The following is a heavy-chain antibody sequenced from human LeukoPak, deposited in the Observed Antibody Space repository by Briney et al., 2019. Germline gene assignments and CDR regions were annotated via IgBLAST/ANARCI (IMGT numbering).Heavy chain of an antibody. CDR2: IYYSGST. D-gene: IGHD3-10*01. CDR3: ARDDSYYYGSGSYGPRYFDL. CDR1: GGSISSSSYY. V-gene: IGHV4-30-4*08. Sequence: SETLSLTCTVSGGSISSSSYYWGWIRQPPGKGLEWIGYIYYSGSTYYNPSLKSRVTISVDTSKNQFSLKLSSVTAADTAVYYCARDDSYYYGSGSYGPRYFDLWGRGTLVTVSS. J-gene: IGHJ2*01.